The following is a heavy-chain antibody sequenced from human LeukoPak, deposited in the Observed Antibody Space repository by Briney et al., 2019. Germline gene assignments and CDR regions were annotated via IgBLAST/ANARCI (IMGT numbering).Heavy chain of an antibody. CDR1: GFTFSDYY. D-gene: IGHD3-10*01. CDR2: ISSSSSYT. CDR3: AREFEYYYGSGTDY. J-gene: IGHJ4*02. Sequence: GGSLRLSCAASGFTFSDYYMSWIRQAPGKGLEWVSYISSSSSYTNYADSVKGRFTISRDNAKNSLYLQMNSLGAEDTAVYYCAREFEYYYGSGTDYWGQGTLVTVSS. V-gene: IGHV3-11*05.